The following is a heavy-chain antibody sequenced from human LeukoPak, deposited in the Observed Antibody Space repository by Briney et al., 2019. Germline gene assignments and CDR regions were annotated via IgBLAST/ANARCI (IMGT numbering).Heavy chain of an antibody. J-gene: IGHJ6*03. V-gene: IGHV3-9*01. CDR2: IRWNSASI. Sequence: SLTLSCPPSALSLDDYSMHWVRQAPGAGMEWAAGIRWNSASIGYADSVKGRFTISRDNAKNSLYLQMNSLRAEGTGLYYCAKDKANFYYYYYMDVWGKGTTVTISS. D-gene: IGHD1-1*01. CDR3: AKDKANFYYYYYMDV. CDR1: ALSLDDYS.